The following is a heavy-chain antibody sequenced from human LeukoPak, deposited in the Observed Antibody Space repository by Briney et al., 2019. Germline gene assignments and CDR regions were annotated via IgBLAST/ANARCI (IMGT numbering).Heavy chain of an antibody. CDR2: ISYDGSNK. V-gene: IGHV3-30*04. J-gene: IGHJ4*02. CDR1: GFTFSGYA. CDR3: AKDNGYSYGYAGYFDY. D-gene: IGHD5-18*01. Sequence: GGSLRLSCAASGFTFSGYAMRWVRQAPGKGLEWVAAISYDGSNKYYADSVKGRFTISRDNSKNTLYLQMNSLRAEDTAVYYCAKDNGYSYGYAGYFDYWGQGTLVTVSS.